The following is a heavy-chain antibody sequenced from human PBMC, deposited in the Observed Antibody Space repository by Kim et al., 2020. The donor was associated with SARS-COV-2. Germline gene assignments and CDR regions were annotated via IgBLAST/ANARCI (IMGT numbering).Heavy chain of an antibody. V-gene: IGHV3-73*01. CDR3: FQADWYFDL. CDR1: DFSFTGFA. J-gene: IGHJ2*01. CDR2: IRSKGYGYAT. Sequence: GGSLRLSCTASDFSFTGFAVHWVRQASGKGLEWLGRIRSKGYGYATSYAPSVQGRFSMSRDDSKNTAPLQMSSLKIEDTAVYYCFQADWYFDLWGRGSLV.